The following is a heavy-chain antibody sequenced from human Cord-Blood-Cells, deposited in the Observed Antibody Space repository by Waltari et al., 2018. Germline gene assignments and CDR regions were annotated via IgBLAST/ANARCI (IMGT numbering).Heavy chain of an antibody. J-gene: IGHJ4*02. D-gene: IGHD6-19*01. V-gene: IGHV4-4*02. CDR3: ARDDSYSSGWYSY. CDR1: GGSISSSNW. Sequence: QVQLQESGPGLVKPSGTLSLTCAVSGGSISSSNWWGWVRQPPGKGLEWIGEIYHSGSTNYNPSLKRRVTISVDKSKNQFSLKLSSVTAADTAVYYCARDDSYSSGWYSYWGQGTLVTVSS. CDR2: IYHSGST.